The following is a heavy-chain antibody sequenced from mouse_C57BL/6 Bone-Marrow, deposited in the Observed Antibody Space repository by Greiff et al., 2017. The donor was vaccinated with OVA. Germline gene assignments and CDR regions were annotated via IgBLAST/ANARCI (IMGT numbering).Heavy chain of an antibody. Sequence: LVESGAELVRPGASVTLSCKASGYTFTDYEMHWVKQTPVHGLEWIGAIDPETGGTAYNQKFKGKAILTADKSSSTAYMELRSLTSEDSAVYYCTRWGDYDGGFDYWGQGTTLTVSS. CDR3: TRWGDYDGGFDY. CDR1: GYTFTDYE. D-gene: IGHD2-4*01. J-gene: IGHJ2*01. CDR2: IDPETGGT. V-gene: IGHV1-15*01.